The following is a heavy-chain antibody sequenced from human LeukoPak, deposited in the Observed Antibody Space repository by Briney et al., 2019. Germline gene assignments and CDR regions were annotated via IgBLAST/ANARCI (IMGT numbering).Heavy chain of an antibody. CDR3: ARERYCSSTSCTNWFDP. Sequence: SETLSLTCTVSGGSISSGDYCWSWIRQPPGKGLEWIGYLYYSGSAYYKPSLKSRVTISVDTSKNQFSLKLSSVTAADTAVYYCARERYCSSTSCTNWFDPWGQGTLVTVSS. V-gene: IGHV4-30-4*01. J-gene: IGHJ5*02. D-gene: IGHD2-2*01. CDR1: GGSISSGDYC. CDR2: LYYSGSA.